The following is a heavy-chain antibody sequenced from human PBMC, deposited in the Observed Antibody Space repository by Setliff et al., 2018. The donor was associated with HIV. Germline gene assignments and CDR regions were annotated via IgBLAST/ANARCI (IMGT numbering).Heavy chain of an antibody. J-gene: IGHJ4*02. V-gene: IGHV4-39*01. CDR1: GGSISSSTYY. CDR2: IHFSGST. Sequence: PSETLSLTCTVSGGSISSSTYYWGWIRQPPGKGLEWIGNIHFSGSTYYNPSLKSRVSVSVDPSKNQFSLKLSSVTAADTAVYYCARTTYSGSYFDCWGQGTLVTVSS. D-gene: IGHD1-26*01. CDR3: ARTTYSGSYFDC.